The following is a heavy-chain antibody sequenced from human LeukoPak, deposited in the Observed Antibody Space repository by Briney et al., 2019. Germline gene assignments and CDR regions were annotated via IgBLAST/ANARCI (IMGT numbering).Heavy chain of an antibody. V-gene: IGHV1-18*01. CDR2: ISAYNGYT. CDR3: ARVGGNYEGLIDY. CDR1: GYTFTNFP. J-gene: IGHJ4*02. D-gene: IGHD1-26*01. Sequence: GASVKVSCKXSGYTFTNFPIGWARQAPGQGLERMGWISAYNGYTKYAPSLQGRVTMTTDTSTSTAYMQLRSLRSDDTAMYYCARVGGNYEGLIDYWGQGTLVTVSS.